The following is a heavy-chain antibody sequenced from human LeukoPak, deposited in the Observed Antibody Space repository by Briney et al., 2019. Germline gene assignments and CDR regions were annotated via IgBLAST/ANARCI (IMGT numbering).Heavy chain of an antibody. J-gene: IGHJ4*02. V-gene: IGHV4-39*01. Sequence: SETLSLTCTVSDGSISSNSYYWGWIRQPPGKGLEWIGSIYYSGSTYYNPSLKSRVTISVDTSKNQFSLKLSSVTAADTAVYYCASLRERSYYARGFDYWGQGTLVTVSS. CDR2: IYYSGST. D-gene: IGHD1-26*01. CDR3: ASLRERSYYARGFDY. CDR1: DGSISSNSYY.